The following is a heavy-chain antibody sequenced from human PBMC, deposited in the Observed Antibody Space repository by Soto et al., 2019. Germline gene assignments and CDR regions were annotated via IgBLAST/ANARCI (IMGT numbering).Heavy chain of an antibody. V-gene: IGHV1-18*01. D-gene: IGHD3-10*01. CDR2: INAYNGNT. J-gene: IGHJ4*02. CDR3: ASDAPPFGY. Sequence: QVQLVQSGAEVKKPGASVKVSCKASGYTFTSYGISWVRQAPGQGLEWMGWINAYNGNTNYAQQPXGRVTMTTDTPTSTAYMELRSLSSADTAVSYCASDAPPFGYWGQGTLVTVSS. CDR1: GYTFTSYG.